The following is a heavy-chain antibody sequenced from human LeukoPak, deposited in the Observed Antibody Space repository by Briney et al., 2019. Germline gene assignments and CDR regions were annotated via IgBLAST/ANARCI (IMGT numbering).Heavy chain of an antibody. Sequence: GGSLRLSCAASGFTFSSYPMNWVRQAPGKGLEWVSSISTSNSYIYYADSLKGRFTISRDNAKNSLYLQMNSLRAEDTAVYYCAELGITMIGGVWGKGTTVTISS. D-gene: IGHD3-10*02. CDR3: AELGITMIGGV. CDR2: ISTSNSYI. J-gene: IGHJ6*04. CDR1: GFTFSSYP. V-gene: IGHV3-21*01.